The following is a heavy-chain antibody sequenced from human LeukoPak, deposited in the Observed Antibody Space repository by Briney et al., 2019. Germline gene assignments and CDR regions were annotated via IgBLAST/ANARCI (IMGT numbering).Heavy chain of an antibody. CDR1: GGSISSYY. Sequence: SETLSLTCTVSGGSISSYYWSWIRQPPGDGLEWIGYIYYSGSTNYNPSLKSRVTISVDTSKNQFSLKLSSVTAADTAVYYCARHIFTVGPFDYWGQGTLVTVSS. V-gene: IGHV4-59*08. D-gene: IGHD4-23*01. CDR3: ARHIFTVGPFDY. J-gene: IGHJ4*02. CDR2: IYYSGST.